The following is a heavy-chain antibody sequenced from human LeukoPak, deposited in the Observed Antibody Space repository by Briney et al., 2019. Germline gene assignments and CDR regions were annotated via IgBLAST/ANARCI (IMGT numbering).Heavy chain of an antibody. CDR2: IYYSGST. CDR1: GGSISSSSCY. CDR3: ARNSGYDLGDFDY. V-gene: IGHV4-39*07. D-gene: IGHD5-12*01. Sequence: PSETLSLTCTVSGGSISSSSCYWGWIRQPPGKGLEGIGSIYYSGSTYYNPSLKSRVTISVDTSKNQFSLKLISVTAADTAVYYCARNSGYDLGDFDYWGQGTLVTVSS. J-gene: IGHJ4*02.